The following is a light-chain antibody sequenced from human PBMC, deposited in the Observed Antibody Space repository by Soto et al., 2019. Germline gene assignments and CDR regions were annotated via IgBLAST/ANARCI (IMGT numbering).Light chain of an antibody. CDR3: QQYNNWPLRT. CDR2: GAS. Sequence: EIVMTQSPATLSVSPGERATLSCRASQSVSSNVAWYQQKPGQAPRLLIYGASTRATGIPARFSGSGSGTEFTLTISSLQSEDFAVYYCQQYNNWPLRTFGQGTKLEIK. V-gene: IGKV3-15*01. J-gene: IGKJ2*01. CDR1: QSVSSN.